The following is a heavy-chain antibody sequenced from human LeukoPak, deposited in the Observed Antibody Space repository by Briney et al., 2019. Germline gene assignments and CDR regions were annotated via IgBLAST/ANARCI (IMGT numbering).Heavy chain of an antibody. V-gene: IGHV1-69*05. CDR3: AREAGYCSSTSCLGHAFDI. J-gene: IGHJ3*02. CDR1: GGTFSSYA. D-gene: IGHD2-2*01. Sequence: GASVKVSCKASGGTFSSYAISWVRQAPGQGLEWMGRIIPIFGTANYAQKFQGRVTITTDESTSTAYMELSSLRSEDTAVYYCAREAGYCSSTSCLGHAFDIWGQGTMVTVSS. CDR2: IIPIFGTA.